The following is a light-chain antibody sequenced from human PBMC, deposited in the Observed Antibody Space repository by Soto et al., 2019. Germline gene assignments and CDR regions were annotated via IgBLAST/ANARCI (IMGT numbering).Light chain of an antibody. CDR3: SSYSSSSTPV. CDR2: EVS. CDR1: SSDVGGYNY. V-gene: IGLV2-14*01. J-gene: IGLJ1*01. Sequence: QSALTQPASVSGAPGQSITISCTGTSSDVGGYNYVSWYQQHPGKAPKLMIYEVSNRPPGVSNRFSGSKSGNTAVLTISGLQAEDEADYYCSSYSSSSTPVFGTGTEVTVL.